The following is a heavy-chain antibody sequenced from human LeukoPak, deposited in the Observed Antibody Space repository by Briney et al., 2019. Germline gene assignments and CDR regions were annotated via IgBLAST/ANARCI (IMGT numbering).Heavy chain of an antibody. CDR1: GFTFSSYA. CDR2: ISGSGGST. J-gene: IGHJ4*02. CDR3: AAQRDVVVPDPYY. V-gene: IGHV3-23*01. Sequence: GGSLRLSCAASGFTFSSYAMSWVRQAPGKGLEWVSAISGSGGSTYCADSAKGRFTISRDNSKNTLYLQMNSLRAEDTAVYYCAAQRDVVVPDPYYWGQGTLVTVSS. D-gene: IGHD2-2*01.